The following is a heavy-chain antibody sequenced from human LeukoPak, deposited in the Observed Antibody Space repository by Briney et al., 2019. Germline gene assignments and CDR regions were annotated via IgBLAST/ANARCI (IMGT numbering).Heavy chain of an antibody. D-gene: IGHD1-26*01. CDR2: IYYSGST. CDR1: GGSISSYY. Sequence: SSETLSLTCTVSGGSISSYYWSWIRQPPGKGLEWIGYIYYSGSTNYNPSLKSRVTISVDTSRNQFSLKLSSVTAADTAVYYCARGGTVRNGMDVWGQGTTVTVSS. CDR3: ARGGTVRNGMDV. J-gene: IGHJ6*02. V-gene: IGHV4-59*01.